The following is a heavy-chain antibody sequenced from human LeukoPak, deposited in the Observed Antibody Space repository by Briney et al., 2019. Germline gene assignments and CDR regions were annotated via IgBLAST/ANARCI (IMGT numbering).Heavy chain of an antibody. Sequence: GGSLRLSCGASGFSFTNAWMTWVRQAPGKGREWVGRIKSRADGGTRDYAAPVKGRFTMSRDDSKATLDLQMNYLEAEDTAVYYCTTDLGITLIRGVIVYWGQGTLVAVTS. J-gene: IGHJ4*02. CDR3: TTDLGITLIRGVIVY. V-gene: IGHV3-15*01. D-gene: IGHD3-10*01. CDR2: IKSRADGGTR. CDR1: GFSFTNAW.